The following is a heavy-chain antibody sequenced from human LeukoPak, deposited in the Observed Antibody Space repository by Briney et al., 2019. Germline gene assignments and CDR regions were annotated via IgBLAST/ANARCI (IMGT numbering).Heavy chain of an antibody. J-gene: IGHJ4*02. CDR3: ARGADSGYSSDN. Sequence: GGSLRLSCAASGFTFSSYAMSWVRQAPGQGLEWVSAISGSGGSTYYADSVKGRFTISRDNSKNTLYLQMNSLRAEDTAAYYCARGADSGYSSDNWGQGTLVSVSS. V-gene: IGHV3-23*01. CDR2: ISGSGGST. CDR1: GFTFSSYA. D-gene: IGHD3-9*01.